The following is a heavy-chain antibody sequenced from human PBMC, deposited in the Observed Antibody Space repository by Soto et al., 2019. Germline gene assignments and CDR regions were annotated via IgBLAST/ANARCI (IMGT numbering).Heavy chain of an antibody. CDR3: ARDNHEGATTSDYYYYGMDV. D-gene: IGHD1-26*01. CDR2: ISAYNGNT. CDR1: GYTFTSYG. Sequence: ASVKVSCKASGYTFTSYGISWVRQAPGQGLEWMGWISAYNGNTNYAQKLQGRVTMTTDTSTSTAYMELRSLRSDDTAVYYCARDNHEGATTSDYYYYGMDVWGQGTTVTVSS. V-gene: IGHV1-18*01. J-gene: IGHJ6*02.